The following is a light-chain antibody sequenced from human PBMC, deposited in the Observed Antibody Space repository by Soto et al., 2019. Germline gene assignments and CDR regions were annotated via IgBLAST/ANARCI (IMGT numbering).Light chain of an antibody. Sequence: DIQLTQSPSFLSASVGDRVTITCRASQDINTYLAWYQQKPGKAPKLLFSAASTLQNGVPSRFSGSGSETEFTVTITSLQPEDFATYYGQQRKSYPITFGQGTLLEIK. CDR2: AAS. J-gene: IGKJ5*01. CDR3: QQRKSYPIT. CDR1: QDINTY. V-gene: IGKV1-9*01.